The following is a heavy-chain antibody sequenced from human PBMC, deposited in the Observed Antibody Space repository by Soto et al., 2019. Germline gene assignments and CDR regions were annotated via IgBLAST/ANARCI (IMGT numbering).Heavy chain of an antibody. CDR2: IIPIFGTA. D-gene: IGHD6-13*01. Sequence: SVKVSCKASGGTFSSYAISWVRQAPGQGLEWMGGIIPIFGTANYAQKFQGRVTITADESTSTAYMELSSLRSEDTAVYYCAIDDRQIGRQQLVSPYYGMDVWGQGTTVTVSS. V-gene: IGHV1-69*13. J-gene: IGHJ6*02. CDR3: AIDDRQIGRQQLVSPYYGMDV. CDR1: GGTFSSYA.